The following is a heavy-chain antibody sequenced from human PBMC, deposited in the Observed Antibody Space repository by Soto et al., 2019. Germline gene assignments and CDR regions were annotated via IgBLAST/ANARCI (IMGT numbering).Heavy chain of an antibody. D-gene: IGHD3-10*01. V-gene: IGHV4-31*03. CDR1: GGSISSGGYY. CDR3: AGGTLLWFGEFLRSFDY. J-gene: IGHJ4*02. CDR2: IYYSGST. Sequence: SETLSLTCTVSGGSISSGGYYWSWIRQHPGKGLEWIGYIYYSGSTYYNPSLKSRVTISVDTSKNQFSLKLSSVTAADTAVYYCAGGTLLWFGEFLRSFDYWGQGTLVTVSS.